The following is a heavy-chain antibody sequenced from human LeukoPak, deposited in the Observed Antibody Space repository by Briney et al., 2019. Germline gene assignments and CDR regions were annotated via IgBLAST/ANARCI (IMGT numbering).Heavy chain of an antibody. CDR3: AKDMSGDKHSYGPDYYYYYGMDV. CDR2: IRWNSGSI. V-gene: IGHV3-9*01. Sequence: GGSLRLSCAASGFTFDDYAMHWVRQAPGKGLEWVSGIRWNSGSIGYADSVKGRFTISRDNAKNSLYLQMNSLRAEDTALYYCAKDMSGDKHSYGPDYYYYYGMDVWGQGTTVTVSS. CDR1: GFTFDDYA. J-gene: IGHJ6*02. D-gene: IGHD5-18*01.